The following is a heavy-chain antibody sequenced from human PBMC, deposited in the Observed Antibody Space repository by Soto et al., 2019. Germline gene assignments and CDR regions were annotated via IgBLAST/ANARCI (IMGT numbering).Heavy chain of an antibody. Sequence: GGSLRLSCAASGFTFSSYAMSWVRQAPGKGLEWVSAISGSGGSTYYADSVKGRFTISRDNSKNTLYLQMNSLRAEDTAVYYCAKGLRAYYDFWSGSDHDYWGQGTLVTVSS. V-gene: IGHV3-23*01. D-gene: IGHD3-3*01. CDR1: GFTFSSYA. CDR2: ISGSGGST. J-gene: IGHJ4*02. CDR3: AKGLRAYYDFWSGSDHDY.